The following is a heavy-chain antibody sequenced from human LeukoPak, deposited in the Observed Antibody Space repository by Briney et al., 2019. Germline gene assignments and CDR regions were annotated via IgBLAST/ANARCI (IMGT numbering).Heavy chain of an antibody. D-gene: IGHD6-13*01. CDR3: ARSLGIAAAGTFDY. Sequence: PLETLSLTCTVSGGSISSGDYYWSWIRQPPGKGLEWIGYIYYSGSTNYNPSLKSRVTISVDTSKNQFSLKLSSVTAADTAVYYCARSLGIAAAGTFDYWGQGTLVTVSS. CDR1: GGSISSGDYY. CDR2: IYYSGST. J-gene: IGHJ4*02. V-gene: IGHV4-61*08.